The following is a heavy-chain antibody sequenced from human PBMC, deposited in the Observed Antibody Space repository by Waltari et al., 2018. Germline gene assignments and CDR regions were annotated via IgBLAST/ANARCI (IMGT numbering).Heavy chain of an antibody. CDR3: ATEPAPGAGINY. Sequence: EVQLLESGGGFVQPGGSLRRSCLGFAFTFGVLSMHWIGQAPGKGLEWVAYISASRAAIYYAESVKGRFTISRDNAKNSLFLQMTNLGVEDTAVYYCATEPAPGAGINYWGQGILVTVSS. V-gene: IGHV3-48*01. D-gene: IGHD6-19*01. CDR2: ISASRAAI. CDR1: AFTFGVLS. J-gene: IGHJ4*02.